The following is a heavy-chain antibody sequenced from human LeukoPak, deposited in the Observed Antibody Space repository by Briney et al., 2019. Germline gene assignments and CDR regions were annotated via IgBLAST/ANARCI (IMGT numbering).Heavy chain of an antibody. CDR1: GYSISSGYY. D-gene: IGHD2-8*01. CDR2: IYTSGST. V-gene: IGHV4-4*07. CDR3: ARVTSYVEWWFDP. Sequence: SETLSLTCTVSGYSISSGYYWGWIRQPAGKGLEWIGRIYTSGSTNYNPSLKSRVTMSVDTSKNQFSLKLSSVTAADTAVYYCARVTSYVEWWFDPWGQGTLVTVSS. J-gene: IGHJ5*02.